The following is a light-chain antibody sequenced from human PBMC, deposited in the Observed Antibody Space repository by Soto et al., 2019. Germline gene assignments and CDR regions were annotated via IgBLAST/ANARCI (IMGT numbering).Light chain of an antibody. CDR3: QQYGLSPRT. CDR2: AAS. CDR1: QSVSSSY. V-gene: IGKV3-20*01. Sequence: EHVLKQSPSTLSLSPGERATLSCSASQSVSSSYLAWYQQKPGQAPRLFIYAASIRATGIPDRFSGSGSGTDFTLTISRLEPEDFAVYYCQQYGLSPRTFGRGTKVDIK. J-gene: IGKJ1*01.